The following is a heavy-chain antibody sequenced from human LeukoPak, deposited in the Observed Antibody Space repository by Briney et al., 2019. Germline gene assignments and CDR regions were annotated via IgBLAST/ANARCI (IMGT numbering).Heavy chain of an antibody. J-gene: IGHJ4*02. CDR3: ASSPLEATVTNPGDY. D-gene: IGHD4-17*01. CDR1: AITVTNDG. Sequence: PGPSLRLFYAVAAITVTNDGMGWVRHDPREGLEWLAVLSGSAGGTNYADPVKGRFTISRDNAKNTLYLQMNSLRAEDTAVYYCASSPLEATVTNPGDYWGQGTLVTVSS. V-gene: IGHV3-23*01. CDR2: LSGSAGGT.